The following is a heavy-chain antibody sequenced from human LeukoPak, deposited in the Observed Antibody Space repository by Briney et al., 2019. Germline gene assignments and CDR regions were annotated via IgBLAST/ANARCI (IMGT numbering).Heavy chain of an antibody. D-gene: IGHD3-10*01. J-gene: IGHJ6*02. CDR2: ISAYNGNT. Sequence: ASVKVSCKASRCTFTSYGISWVRQAPGQGLEWMGWISAYNGNTNYAQKLQGRVTMTTDTSTSTAYMELRSLRSDDTAVYYCARDLFGSGKGYYYGMDVWGQGTTVTVSS. V-gene: IGHV1-18*01. CDR1: RCTFTSYG. CDR3: ARDLFGSGKGYYYGMDV.